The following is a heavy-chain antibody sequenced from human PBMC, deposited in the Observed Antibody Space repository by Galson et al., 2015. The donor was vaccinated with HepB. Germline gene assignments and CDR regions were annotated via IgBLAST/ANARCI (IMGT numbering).Heavy chain of an antibody. CDR3: TTPNQLLDFDY. CDR2: IKSKTDGGTT. V-gene: IGHV3-15*07. CDR1: GFAFRNAW. J-gene: IGHJ4*02. D-gene: IGHD2-2*01. Sequence: SLRLSCAASGFAFRNAWMNWVRQAPGKGLEWVGRIKSKTDGGTTDYAAPVKGRFTISRDDSKNTLYLQMNSLKTEDTAVYYCTTPNQLLDFDYWGQGTLVTVSS.